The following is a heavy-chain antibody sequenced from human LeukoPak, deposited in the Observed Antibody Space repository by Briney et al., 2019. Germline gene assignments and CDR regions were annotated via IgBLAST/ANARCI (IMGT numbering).Heavy chain of an antibody. Sequence: PGGSLRLSCAASGFTFSSYAMSWVRQAPGKGLEWVSAISGSGGSTYYADSVKGRSTISRDNSKNTLYLQMNSPRAEDTAVYYCAKYVDIVATIGIDYWGQGTLVTVSS. V-gene: IGHV3-23*01. J-gene: IGHJ4*02. D-gene: IGHD5-12*01. CDR3: AKYVDIVATIGIDY. CDR1: GFTFSSYA. CDR2: ISGSGGST.